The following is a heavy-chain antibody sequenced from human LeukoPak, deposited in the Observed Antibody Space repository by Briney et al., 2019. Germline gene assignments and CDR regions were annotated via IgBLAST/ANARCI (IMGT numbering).Heavy chain of an antibody. CDR3: AILRVTSNYDMDV. J-gene: IGHJ6*03. CDR2: IKLDGSEK. V-gene: IGHV3-7*01. CDR1: EFTFSRNW. D-gene: IGHD4-17*01. Sequence: GGSLRLSCAASEFTFSRNWMTWVRQAPGKGLEWVANIKLDGSEKNYVDSVKGRFTISRDNAKNSLYLQMDSLRAEDTAVYYCAILRVTSNYDMDVWGKGTTVTVS.